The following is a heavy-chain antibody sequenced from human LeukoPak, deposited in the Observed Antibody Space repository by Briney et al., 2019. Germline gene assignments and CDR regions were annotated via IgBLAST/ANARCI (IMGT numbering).Heavy chain of an antibody. CDR2: ISSSSSTI. Sequence: GGSLRPSCAASGFTFSSYSMNWVRQAPGKGLEWVSYISSSSSTIYYADSVKGRFTISRDNAKNSLYLQMNSLRAEDTAVYYCARDGGVIAAAGTNWFDPWGQGTLVTVSS. D-gene: IGHD6-13*01. J-gene: IGHJ5*02. CDR1: GFTFSSYS. V-gene: IGHV3-48*01. CDR3: ARDGGVIAAAGTNWFDP.